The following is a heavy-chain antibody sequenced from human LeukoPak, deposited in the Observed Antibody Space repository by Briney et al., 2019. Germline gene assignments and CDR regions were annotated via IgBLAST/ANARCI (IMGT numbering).Heavy chain of an antibody. Sequence: SVKVSCKASGYTFTGYYIHWVRQAPGQGLEWMGGIIPIFGTANYAQKFQGRVTITADESTSTAYMERSSLRSEDTAVYYCARSSWGSSGQETWFYFDYWGQGTLVTVSS. D-gene: IGHD3-22*01. V-gene: IGHV1-69*13. CDR2: IIPIFGTA. CDR3: ARSSWGSSGQETWFYFDY. J-gene: IGHJ4*02. CDR1: GYTFTGYY.